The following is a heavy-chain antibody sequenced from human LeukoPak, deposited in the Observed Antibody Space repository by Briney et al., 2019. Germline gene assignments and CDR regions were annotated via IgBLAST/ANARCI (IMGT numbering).Heavy chain of an antibody. CDR2: IYSGGRT. J-gene: IGHJ4*02. CDR1: GLTVSSNY. Sequence: GGSLRLACAAAGLTVSSNYMSWVRPAPGKGLEWVSAIYSGGRTYYADSVKGRFTISRDNSKNMVYLQMNSLRTEDTAVYYCANAPLTTVTTSDYWGQGTLVTVSS. D-gene: IGHD4-17*01. V-gene: IGHV3-66*02. CDR3: ANAPLTTVTTSDY.